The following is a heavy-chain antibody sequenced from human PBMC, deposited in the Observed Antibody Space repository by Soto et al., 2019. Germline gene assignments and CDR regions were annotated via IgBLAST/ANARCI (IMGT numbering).Heavy chain of an antibody. V-gene: IGHV3-48*02. CDR1: GFTFSSYS. J-gene: IGHJ5*02. CDR3: ARGWGSSSYNWFDP. D-gene: IGHD6-13*01. CDR2: ISSSSSTI. Sequence: EVQLVESGGGLVQPGGSLRLFCAASGFTFSSYSMNWVRQAPGGGLEWVSYISSSSSTIYYADSVKGRFTISRDNAKNSLYLQMNSLRDEDTAVYYCARGWGSSSYNWFDPWGQGTLVTVSS.